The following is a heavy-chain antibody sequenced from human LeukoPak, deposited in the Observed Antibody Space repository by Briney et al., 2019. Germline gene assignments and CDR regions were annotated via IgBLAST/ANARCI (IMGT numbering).Heavy chain of an antibody. CDR3: ARDLDYYDSSGYYYGWFDP. CDR2: IIPIFGTA. D-gene: IGHD3-22*01. CDR1: GGTFSSYA. J-gene: IGHJ5*02. V-gene: IGHV1-69*05. Sequence: GASVKVSCKASGGTFSSYAINWVRQAPGQGLEWMGGIIPIFGTANYAQKFQGRVTITTGESTSTAYMELSSLRSEDTAVYYCARDLDYYDSSGYYYGWFDPWGQGTLVTVSS.